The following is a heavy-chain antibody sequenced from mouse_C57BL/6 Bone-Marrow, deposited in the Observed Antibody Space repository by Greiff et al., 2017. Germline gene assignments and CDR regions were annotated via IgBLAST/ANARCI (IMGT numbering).Heavy chain of an antibody. CDR2: INPSSGYT. V-gene: IGHV1-7*01. CDR1: GYTFTSYW. D-gene: IGHD1-1*02. CDR3: ARSHYGIY. Sequence: QVQLQQSGAELAKPGASVKLSCKASGYTFTSYWMHWVKQRPGQGLEWIGYINPSSGYTKYNQKFKDKATLTVDTSSNTAYMQLSSLTSEDSAVYYCARSHYGIYWGQGTSVTVSS. J-gene: IGHJ4*01.